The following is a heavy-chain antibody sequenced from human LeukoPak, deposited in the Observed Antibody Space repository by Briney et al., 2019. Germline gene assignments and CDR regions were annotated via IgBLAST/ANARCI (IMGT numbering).Heavy chain of an antibody. D-gene: IGHD2-8*01. CDR2: FDPEDGET. V-gene: IGHV1-24*01. CDR1: GYTLTELS. Sequence: ASVKVSCKVSGYTLTELSMHWVRQAPGKGLEWMGGFDPEDGETIYAQKFQGRVTMTEDTSTDTAYMELSSLRSEDTAVYYCATVLYNGNPKGAFDIWGQGTMVTVSS. CDR3: ATVLYNGNPKGAFDI. J-gene: IGHJ3*02.